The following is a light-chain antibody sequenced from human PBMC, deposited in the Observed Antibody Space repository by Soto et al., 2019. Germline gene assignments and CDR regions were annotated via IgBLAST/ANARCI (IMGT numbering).Light chain of an antibody. CDR1: QSLLHRDGYNY. CDR2: LGT. J-gene: IGKJ2*01. Sequence: DIVMTQAPLSLPVTPGEPASISCRSSQSLLHRDGYNYVDWYVQKPGQSPQLLIYLGTDRASGVPDRFSVRGSGPDFTLKISGVAAEDVGIYYCMQGRQTPYKFGQGTTLEIK. CDR3: MQGRQTPYK. V-gene: IGKV2-28*01.